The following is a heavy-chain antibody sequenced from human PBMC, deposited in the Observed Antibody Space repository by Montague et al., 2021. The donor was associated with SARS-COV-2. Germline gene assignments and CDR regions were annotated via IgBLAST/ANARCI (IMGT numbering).Heavy chain of an antibody. Sequence: TLSLTCTVSGGSIGSGGYYWSWIRQHPGKGLEWIGYIYYSGSTYYNPSLKSRVTISVDTSKNQFSLKLSSVTAADTAVYYCASTYGGNLGYYYYMDVWGKGTTVTVSS. CDR2: IYYSGST. V-gene: IGHV4-31*03. D-gene: IGHD4-23*01. CDR1: GGSIGSGGYY. CDR3: ASTYGGNLGYYYYMDV. J-gene: IGHJ6*03.